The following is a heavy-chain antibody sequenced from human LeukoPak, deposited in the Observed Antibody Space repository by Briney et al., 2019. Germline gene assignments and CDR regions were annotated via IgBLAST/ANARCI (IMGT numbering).Heavy chain of an antibody. CDR2: IYYSGST. Sequence: SSETLSLTCTVSRGLISSYYWSWIRQPPGKGLEWIGYIYYSGSTNYNPSLKSRVTISVDTSKNQFSLKLSSVTAADTAVYYCARHAFPLEAFDIWGQGTMVTVSS. CDR1: RGLISSYY. CDR3: ARHAFPLEAFDI. J-gene: IGHJ3*02. V-gene: IGHV4-59*08.